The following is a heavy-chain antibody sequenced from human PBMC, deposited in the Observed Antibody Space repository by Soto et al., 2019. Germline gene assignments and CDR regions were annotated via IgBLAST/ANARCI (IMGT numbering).Heavy chain of an antibody. D-gene: IGHD3-9*01. CDR2: ISSSSSYI. CDR1: GFTFSSYA. V-gene: IGHV3-21*01. CDR3: ARDTGNPRYFDWSDAFDI. Sequence: PGGSLRLSCAASGFTFSSYAMSWVRQAPGKGLEWVSSISSSSSYIYYADSVKGRFTISRDNAKNSLYLQMNSLRAEDTAVYYCARDTGNPRYFDWSDAFDIWGQGTMVTVSS. J-gene: IGHJ3*02.